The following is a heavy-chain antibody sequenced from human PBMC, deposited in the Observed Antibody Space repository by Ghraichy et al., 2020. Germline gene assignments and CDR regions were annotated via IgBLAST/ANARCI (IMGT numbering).Heavy chain of an antibody. V-gene: IGHV3-30*02. Sequence: GGSLRLSCAASGFTFSSYGMHWVRQAPGKGLEWVAFIRYDGSNKYYADSVKGRFTISRDNSKNTLYLQMNSLRAEDTAVYYCAKDRKGVLLWFGELKGNGMDVWGQGTTVTVSS. CDR2: IRYDGSNK. CDR1: GFTFSSYG. J-gene: IGHJ6*02. CDR3: AKDRKGVLLWFGELKGNGMDV. D-gene: IGHD3-10*01.